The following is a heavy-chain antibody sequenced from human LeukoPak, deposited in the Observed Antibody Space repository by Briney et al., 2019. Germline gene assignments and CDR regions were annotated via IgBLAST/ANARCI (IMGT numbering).Heavy chain of an antibody. Sequence: ESLKISCMGTGYRFSTHWIGWMRQMTGKSMEWMGILYPGDSDTRNSPSFQGQVTISADNAHSTAYLQWRSLKAPDTSMYYCARCYGSGSYSEYWGEGTLVTVSS. CDR3: ARCYGSGSYSEY. J-gene: IGHJ4*02. V-gene: IGHV5-51*01. CDR1: GYRFSTHW. D-gene: IGHD3-10*01. CDR2: LYPGDSDT.